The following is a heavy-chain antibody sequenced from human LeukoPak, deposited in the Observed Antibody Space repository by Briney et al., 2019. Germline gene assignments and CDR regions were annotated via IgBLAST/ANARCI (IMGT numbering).Heavy chain of an antibody. Sequence: GGTLRLSCAASGFTLSSYEMNWVRQAPGKGLEWVSSISSSGSAIYYADSVKGRFTISRDNAKSSLYLQMNSLRVEDTAVYYCARGGSLGYWGQGTLVTVSS. D-gene: IGHD6-19*01. V-gene: IGHV3-48*03. CDR3: ARGGSLGY. CDR1: GFTLSSYE. J-gene: IGHJ4*02. CDR2: ISSSGSAI.